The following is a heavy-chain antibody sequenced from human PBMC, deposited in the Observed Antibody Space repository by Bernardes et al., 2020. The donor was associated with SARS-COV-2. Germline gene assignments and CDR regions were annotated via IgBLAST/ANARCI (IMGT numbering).Heavy chain of an antibody. CDR1: GFTFSSYN. V-gene: IGHV3-48*01. D-gene: IGHD2-8*02. Sequence: GGSLRLSCTASGFTFSSYNMNWVRQAPGKGLEWVSYISSSRSTIYYAESVQGRFTISRDNAKNSLYLEMNSLRAEDTAVYYCARGPYCPGGICTFYGMDVWGQGTTVTVSS. CDR3: ARGPYCPGGICTFYGMDV. CDR2: ISSSRSTI. J-gene: IGHJ6*02.